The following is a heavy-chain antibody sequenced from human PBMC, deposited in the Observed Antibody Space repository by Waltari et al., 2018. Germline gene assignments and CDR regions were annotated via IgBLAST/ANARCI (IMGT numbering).Heavy chain of an antibody. CDR2: ISSNGGST. J-gene: IGHJ4*02. CDR3: AREKSSGSYDY. Sequence: EVQLVESGGGLVQPGGSLRLSCAASGFTFSSYAMHWVRQAPGKGLEYVSAISSNGGSTYYANSVKGRFTISRDNSKNTLYLQMGSLRAEDMAVYYCAREKSSGSYDYWGQGTLVIVSS. V-gene: IGHV3-64*01. D-gene: IGHD3-10*01. CDR1: GFTFSSYA.